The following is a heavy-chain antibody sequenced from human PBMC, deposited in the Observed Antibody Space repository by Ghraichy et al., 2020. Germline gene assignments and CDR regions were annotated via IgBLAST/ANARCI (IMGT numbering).Heavy chain of an antibody. CDR3: ARGDFWTGYFGY. CDR2: LYASGMP. D-gene: IGHD3/OR15-3a*01. J-gene: IGHJ4*02. CDR1: GASISRNY. V-gene: IGHV4-4*07. Sequence: SCTVDGASISRNYWSWIRQAAGKGLEWIGRLYASGMPNYNPSLKSRVTMSIDTSKNQFSLKLSSVTAADTAVYYCARGDFWTGYFGYWGQGTLVTVSS.